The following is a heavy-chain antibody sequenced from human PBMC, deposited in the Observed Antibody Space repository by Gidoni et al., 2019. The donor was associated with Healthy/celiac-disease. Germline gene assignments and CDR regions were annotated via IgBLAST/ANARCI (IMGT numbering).Heavy chain of an antibody. Sequence: QITLKESGPTLVKPTQTLTLTCTFSGFSLSTSGVGVGWIRQPPGKALEWLALIYWNDDKRYSPSLKSRLTITKDTSKNQVVLTMTNMDPVDTATYYCAHASYLYDSSGYYYVLLDYWGQGTLVTVSS. V-gene: IGHV2-5*01. CDR2: IYWNDDK. D-gene: IGHD3-22*01. CDR3: AHASYLYDSSGYYYVLLDY. J-gene: IGHJ4*02. CDR1: GFSLSTSGVG.